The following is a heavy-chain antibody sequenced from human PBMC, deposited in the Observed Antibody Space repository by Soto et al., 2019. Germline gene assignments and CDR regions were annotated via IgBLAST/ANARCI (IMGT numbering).Heavy chain of an antibody. CDR2: ISGSGDNT. CDR1: VFSFDDYA. Sequence: WWSLRLSCSASVFSFDDYAMTWLRQATGKGLEWVSAISGSGDNTYYADSVKGRFTISRDNSRNTLYLQLNTLRAEDTALYYCAKGYYSGYDLAYFDYWGQGTLVTVSS. J-gene: IGHJ4*02. D-gene: IGHD5-12*01. CDR3: AKGYYSGYDLAYFDY. V-gene: IGHV3-23*01.